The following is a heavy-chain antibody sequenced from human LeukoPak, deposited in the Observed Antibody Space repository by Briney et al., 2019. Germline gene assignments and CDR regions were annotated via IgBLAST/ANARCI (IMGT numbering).Heavy chain of an antibody. CDR3: AKESWLAEHFSHYFDY. V-gene: IGHV3-30*18. D-gene: IGHD6-19*01. CDR1: GFTFSSYG. Sequence: GGSLRLSCAASGFTFSSYGMHWVRQAPGKGLEWVAVISYDGSNKYYADSVKGRFTISRDNSKNTLYLQMNSLRAEDTAVYYCAKESWLAEHFSHYFDYWGQGTLVTVSS. J-gene: IGHJ4*02. CDR2: ISYDGSNK.